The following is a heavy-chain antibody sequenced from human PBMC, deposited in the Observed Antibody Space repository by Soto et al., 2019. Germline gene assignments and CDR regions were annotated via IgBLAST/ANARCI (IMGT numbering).Heavy chain of an antibody. CDR1: GTSISSYY. D-gene: IGHD2-8*01. CDR2: IHYSGTT. V-gene: IGHV4-59*01. CDR3: ARYNSYAIDY. J-gene: IGHJ4*02. Sequence: SETLSLTCTVSGTSISSYYWSWIRQPPGKGLEWIANIHYSGTTNYNPSLASRVTLSVDTSKNQFSLKMTSVTASDRAMYFCARYNSYAIDYWGRGTLVTVSS.